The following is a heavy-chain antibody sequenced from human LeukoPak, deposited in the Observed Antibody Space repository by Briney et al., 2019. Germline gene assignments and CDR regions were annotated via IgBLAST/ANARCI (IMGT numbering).Heavy chain of an antibody. Sequence: GGSLRLSCAASGFTFSSYEMNWVRQAPGKGLEWVSYISSSGSTIYYADSVKGRFTISRDNAKNSLYLQMNSLRAEDTAVYYCARKISGWYPDYWGQGTLVTVSS. V-gene: IGHV3-48*03. CDR3: ARKISGWYPDY. J-gene: IGHJ4*02. D-gene: IGHD6-19*01. CDR2: ISSSGSTI. CDR1: GFTFSSYE.